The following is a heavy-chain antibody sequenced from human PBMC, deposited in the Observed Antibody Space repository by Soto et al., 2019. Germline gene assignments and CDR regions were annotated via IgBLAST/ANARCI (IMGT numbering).Heavy chain of an antibody. CDR1: NYLFGAFG. Sequence: ASVKVSCKASNYLFGAFGISWVRQAPVQGLEWMGWITPYNGDTHYAEKFQDRVTMSADKSTTTAYMGVRSVTTHDTAVYYCARISGRRHDVDVWGEGTVVTV. V-gene: IGHV1-18*01. CDR2: ITPYNGDT. J-gene: IGHJ3*01. D-gene: IGHD1-1*01. CDR3: ARISGRRHDVDV.